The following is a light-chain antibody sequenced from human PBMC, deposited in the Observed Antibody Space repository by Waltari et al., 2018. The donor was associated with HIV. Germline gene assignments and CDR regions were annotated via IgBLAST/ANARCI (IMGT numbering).Light chain of an antibody. J-gene: IGKJ2*01. CDR2: WAS. CDR3: QQYGSTPRT. CDR1: QSLLYSHNNKQS. V-gene: IGKV4-1*01. Sequence: DIVVTQSPDSLAVSLGEGATINCWSSQSLLYSHNNKQSLAWYQQKPGQPPKLLFSWASTRESGVPDRFSASGSGTDFTLTISSLQAEDVAVCYCQQYGSTPRTFGQGTRLEIK.